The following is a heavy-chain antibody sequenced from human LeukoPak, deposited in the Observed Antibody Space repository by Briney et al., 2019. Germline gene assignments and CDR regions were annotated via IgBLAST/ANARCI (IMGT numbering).Heavy chain of an antibody. Sequence: GASVKVSCKASGGTFSSYAISWVRQAPGQGLEWMGGIIPIFGTASYAQKFQGRVTITADKSTSTAYMELSSLRSEDTAVYYCAGGRYVQLWFGDYWGQGTLVTVSS. J-gene: IGHJ4*02. V-gene: IGHV1-69*06. CDR3: AGGRYVQLWFGDY. D-gene: IGHD5-18*01. CDR2: IIPIFGTA. CDR1: GGTFSSYA.